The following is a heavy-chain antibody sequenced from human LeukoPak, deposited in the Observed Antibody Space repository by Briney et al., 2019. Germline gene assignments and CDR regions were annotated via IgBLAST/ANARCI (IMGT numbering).Heavy chain of an antibody. Sequence: SVTVSFTSSGGSFSIYAISWVREAPGKGLEWMGGIIPIFVTANYAQKFQGKVTITADESTTTAYMELSSLRSEDTAVYYCARGQDIVVVPAAIGWFDPWGQGTLVTVSS. CDR2: IIPIFVTA. D-gene: IGHD2-2*01. V-gene: IGHV1-69*13. CDR3: ARGQDIVVVPAAIGWFDP. J-gene: IGHJ5*02. CDR1: GGSFSIYA.